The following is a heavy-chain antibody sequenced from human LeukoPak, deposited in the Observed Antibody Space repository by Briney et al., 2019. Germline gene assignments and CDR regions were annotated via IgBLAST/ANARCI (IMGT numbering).Heavy chain of an antibody. V-gene: IGHV3-74*01. CDR3: ARDPGWYYFDY. CDR1: GFTCTDYW. CDR2: INTDGSST. D-gene: IGHD6-19*01. Sequence: GGSLRLSCAASGFTCTDYWMHWVRQVPGKGLVWVSRINTDGSSTNYADSVKGRFTISRDNAKNTLYLQMNSLRVEDMAVYFCARDPGWYYFDYWGQGALVTVSS. J-gene: IGHJ4*02.